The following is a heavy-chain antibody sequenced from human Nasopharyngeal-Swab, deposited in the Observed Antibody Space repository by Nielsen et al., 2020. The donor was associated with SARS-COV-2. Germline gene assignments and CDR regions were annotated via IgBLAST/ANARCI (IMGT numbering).Heavy chain of an antibody. D-gene: IGHD6-19*01. J-gene: IGHJ4*02. CDR1: GFTFSSHD. Sequence: GESLKISCAASGFTFSSHDMSWARQSPGKGLEWVSAISADGGVTPHADSVKGRFTISRGNSKNTLYLQMNSLRAEDTAVYYCAKDLIIKAGWYDRDSGADYWGQGTLVTVSS. CDR2: ISADGGVT. V-gene: IGHV3-23*01. CDR3: AKDLIIKAGWYDRDSGADY.